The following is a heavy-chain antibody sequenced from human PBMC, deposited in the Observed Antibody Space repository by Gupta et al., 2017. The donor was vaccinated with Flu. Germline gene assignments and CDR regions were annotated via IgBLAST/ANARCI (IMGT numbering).Heavy chain of an antibody. V-gene: IGHV3-30*18. CDR1: GFTFSSYG. J-gene: IGHJ6*02. D-gene: IGHD3-9*01. CDR2: IAYDGRKE. CDR3: AKTPRLSQFHGLLEAYYYDGVDV. Sequence: QVHLVQSGGGVVQPGKSLRLSCVASGFTFSSYGLHWVRQAPGKGREWVAIIAYDGRKEFYADAVKGRFVSSRDKSKNTLDLQMNSLGVEDTAVDYCAKTPRLSQFHGLLEAYYYDGVDVWGQGTTVTVSS.